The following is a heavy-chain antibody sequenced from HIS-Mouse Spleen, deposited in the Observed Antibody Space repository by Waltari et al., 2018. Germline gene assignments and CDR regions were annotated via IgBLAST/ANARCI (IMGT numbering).Heavy chain of an antibody. V-gene: IGHV4-39*07. CDR3: ARAPTGFLEWFDAFDI. Sequence: WGWIRQPPGKGLEWIGSIYYSGSTYYNPSLKSRVTISVDTSKNQFSLKLSSVTAADTAVYYCARAPTGFLEWFDAFDIWGQGTMVTVSS. J-gene: IGHJ3*02. CDR2: IYYSGST. D-gene: IGHD3-3*01.